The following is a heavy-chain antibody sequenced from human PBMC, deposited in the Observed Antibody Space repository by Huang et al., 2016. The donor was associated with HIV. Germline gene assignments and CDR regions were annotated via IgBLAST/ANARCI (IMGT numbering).Heavy chain of an antibody. CDR1: GYTFTNYG. Sequence: QVQLVQSGSELKKPGASVKVSCKASGYTFTNYGVHWVRQAPGEGLEWMGVIHTDTGKPSYAQGLTGRFVFALDTSVNTAYLQISSLKAADSAIYYCVRVRRVMDTYCVADCSTLEAFDIWGQGTVDTVSA. V-gene: IGHV7-4-1*02. CDR3: VRVRRVMDTYCVADCSTLEAFDI. D-gene: IGHD2-21*02. J-gene: IGHJ3*02. CDR2: IHTDTGKP.